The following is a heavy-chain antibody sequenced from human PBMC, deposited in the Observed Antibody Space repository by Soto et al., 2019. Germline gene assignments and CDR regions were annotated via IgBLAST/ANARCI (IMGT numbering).Heavy chain of an antibody. J-gene: IGHJ4*02. CDR3: ARHTPAISISDH. V-gene: IGHV4-39*01. CDR1: GGSISSGGYY. D-gene: IGHD2-15*01. Sequence: SETLSLTCTVSGGSISSGGYYWGWIRQPPGKGLELIGSIYYSGSTYYNPSLKSRVTISVDTSKNQFSLKLSSVTAADTAVYYCARHTPAISISDHWGQGTLVTAPQ. CDR2: IYYSGST.